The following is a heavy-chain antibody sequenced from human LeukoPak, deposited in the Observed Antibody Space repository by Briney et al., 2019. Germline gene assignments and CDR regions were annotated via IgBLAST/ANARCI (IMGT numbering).Heavy chain of an antibody. J-gene: IGHJ4*02. D-gene: IGHD3-16*01. CDR2: INHSGST. V-gene: IGHV4-34*01. CDR3: ARTAWGSGGPWPFDS. Sequence: SETLSLTCAVYGGSFSGYYWSWIRQPPGKGLEWIGEINHSGSTNYNPSLTGRVTISVDTSKNQFSLTLSSVTAADTAVSYCARTAWGSGGPWPFDSWGQGTLVTVSS. CDR1: GGSFSGYY.